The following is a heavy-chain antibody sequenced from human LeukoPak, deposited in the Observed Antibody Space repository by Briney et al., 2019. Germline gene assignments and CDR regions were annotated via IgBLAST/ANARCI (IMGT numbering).Heavy chain of an antibody. CDR2: IFHTGDV. CDR3: ARVVASTSIDS. CDR1: GYSINSGYF. J-gene: IGHJ4*02. V-gene: IGHV4-38-2*02. D-gene: IGHD2-15*01. Sequence: SETLSLTCTVSGYSINSGYFWGWVRQPPGKGPEWIGSIFHTGDVYYNPSFRSRVTISVDTSRNQVSLKVTSVTAADTALYYCARVVASTSIDSWGQGILVTVSS.